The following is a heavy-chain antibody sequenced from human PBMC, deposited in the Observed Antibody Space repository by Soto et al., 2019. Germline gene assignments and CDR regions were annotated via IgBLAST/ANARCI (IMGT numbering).Heavy chain of an antibody. CDR1: GFTCSYYW. Sequence: PGGSLRLSCAASGFTCSYYWMTWVLQAPGKGLEWVANIKQDGSEKYYADSVKGRFTISRDNAENSLYLQVSSLRADDTAVYYCARGGSGSSWYSPTDSWGQGTLVTVSS. CDR3: ARGGSGSSWYSPTDS. D-gene: IGHD6-13*01. V-gene: IGHV3-7*04. J-gene: IGHJ4*02. CDR2: IKQDGSEK.